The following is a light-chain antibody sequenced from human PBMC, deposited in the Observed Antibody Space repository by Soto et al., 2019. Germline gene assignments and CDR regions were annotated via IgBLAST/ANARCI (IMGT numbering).Light chain of an antibody. CDR2: EVS. Sequence: QSALTQPASVSGSPGQSITISCTGTNSDVGGYNYVSWYQQHPGKAPKLMIYEVSNRPSGVSNRFSGSKSGNTASLTISGLQAEVEADYYCSSYTSSSTPYVFGTGTKVTVL. V-gene: IGLV2-14*01. CDR1: NSDVGGYNY. CDR3: SSYTSSSTPYV. J-gene: IGLJ1*01.